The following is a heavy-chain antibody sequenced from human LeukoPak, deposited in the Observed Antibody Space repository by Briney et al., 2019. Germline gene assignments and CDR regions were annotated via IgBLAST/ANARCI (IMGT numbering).Heavy chain of an antibody. CDR3: ARDRPPYYDFWSGYQSESPFDY. CDR2: ISAYNGNT. D-gene: IGHD3-3*01. Sequence: ASVKVSCKASGHTFTSYGISWVRQAPGQGLEWMGWISAYNGNTNYAQKLQGRVTMTTDTSTSTAYMELRSLRSDDTAVYYCARDRPPYYDFWSGYQSESPFDYWGQGTLVTVSS. CDR1: GHTFTSYG. J-gene: IGHJ4*02. V-gene: IGHV1-18*01.